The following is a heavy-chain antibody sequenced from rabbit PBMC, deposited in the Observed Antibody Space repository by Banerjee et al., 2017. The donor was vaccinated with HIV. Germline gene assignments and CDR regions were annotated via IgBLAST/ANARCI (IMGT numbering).Heavy chain of an antibody. CDR1: GFSLSSSYY. J-gene: IGHJ6*01. Sequence: QSLEESGGDLVKPGASLTLTCTASGFSLSSSYYMCWVRQAPGKGLEWIACIYFGDGSTYYASWAKGRFTISKTSSTTVTLQMTSLTAADTATYFCGYGGAGSWFSRLDLWGPGTLVTVS. V-gene: IGHV1S40*01. D-gene: IGHD4-2*01. CDR2: IYFGDGST. CDR3: GYGGAGSWFSRLDL.